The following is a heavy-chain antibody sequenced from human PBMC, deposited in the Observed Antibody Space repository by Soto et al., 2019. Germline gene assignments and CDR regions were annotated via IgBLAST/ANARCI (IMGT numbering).Heavy chain of an antibody. CDR3: TRDGGVAVAGTGYYYYGMDV. CDR2: IRSKAYGGTT. J-gene: IGHJ6*02. CDR1: GFTFGAYA. Sequence: EVQLVESGGGLVQPGRSLRLSCTASGFTFGAYAMSWFRQAPGKGLEWVGFIRSKAYGGTTEYAASVKGRFTISRDDSNSIAYLQMSSLKTEGAAVYYCTRDGGVAVAGTGYYYYGMDVWGQGTTVTVSS. D-gene: IGHD6-19*01. V-gene: IGHV3-49*03.